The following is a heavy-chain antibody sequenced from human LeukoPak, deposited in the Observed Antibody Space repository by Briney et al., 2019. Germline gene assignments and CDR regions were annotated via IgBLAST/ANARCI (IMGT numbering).Heavy chain of an antibody. J-gene: IGHJ4*02. D-gene: IGHD3-22*01. V-gene: IGHV4-31*03. CDR3: ARNYYDSSATVDY. Sequence: SQTLSLTCTVSGGSISSGGYYWSWIRQHPGKGLEWIGYIYYSGSTYYNPSLKSRVTISVDTSKNQFSLKLSSVTAADTAVYYCARNYYDSSATVDYWGQGTLVTVSP. CDR2: IYYSGST. CDR1: GGSISSGGYY.